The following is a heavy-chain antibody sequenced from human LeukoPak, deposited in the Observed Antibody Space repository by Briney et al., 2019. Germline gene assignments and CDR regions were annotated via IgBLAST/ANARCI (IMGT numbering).Heavy chain of an antibody. CDR2: IKQDGSEK. Sequence: GGSLRLSCAASGFTFSSYWMSWVRQAPGKGLEWVANIKQDGSEKYYVDSVKGRFTISRDNAKNSLYLQMNSLRAEDTAVYYCARGQEEAYYDILTGYYLDYWGQETLVTVSS. J-gene: IGHJ4*02. D-gene: IGHD3-9*01. CDR3: ARGQEEAYYDILTGYYLDY. CDR1: GFTFSSYW. V-gene: IGHV3-7*01.